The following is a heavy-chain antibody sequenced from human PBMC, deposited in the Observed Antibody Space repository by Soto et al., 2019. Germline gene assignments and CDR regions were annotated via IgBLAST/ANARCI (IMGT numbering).Heavy chain of an antibody. Sequence: QVQLVQSGPEVRKPGASVKVSCKASGYIFSRYGISWVRQAPGQGLEWMAWISGYNGNTKFGERVQGRVNVTPDTSTSTAYMALRSLRSDDTAVYYCAREAAAERNYYGLDVWGQGTTVIVSS. J-gene: IGHJ6*02. D-gene: IGHD6-13*01. CDR2: ISGYNGNT. CDR1: GYIFSRYG. CDR3: AREAAAERNYYGLDV. V-gene: IGHV1-18*04.